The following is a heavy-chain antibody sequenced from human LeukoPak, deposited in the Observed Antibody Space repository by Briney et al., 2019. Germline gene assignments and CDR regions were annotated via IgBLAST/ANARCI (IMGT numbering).Heavy chain of an antibody. CDR1: GFTFSSYA. CDR2: ISYDGSNK. Sequence: GRSLRLSCAASGFTFSSYAMHWVRQAPGKGLEWVAVISYDGSNKYYADSVKGRFTISRDNAKDSLYLQMNSLRAEDTAVYYCVRESIGFDYRGQGTLVTVSS. V-gene: IGHV3-30-3*01. D-gene: IGHD2-15*01. CDR3: VRESIGFDY. J-gene: IGHJ4*02.